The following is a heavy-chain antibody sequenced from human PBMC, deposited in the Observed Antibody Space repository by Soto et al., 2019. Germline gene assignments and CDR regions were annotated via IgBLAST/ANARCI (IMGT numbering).Heavy chain of an antibody. J-gene: IGHJ4*02. Sequence: VGSLSLSCASSVFTFRSYWMHCVRQSPGKWLEWVAVISYDGSNKNYADSVKGRFTISRDNSKNTLYLQMNSLRAEDTAVYYCEKSSYDYVWGSDLEYWGQGTLVNVSS. CDR2: ISYDGSNK. D-gene: IGHD3-16*01. CDR1: VFTFRSYW. CDR3: EKSSYDYVWGSDLEY. V-gene: IGHV3-30*18.